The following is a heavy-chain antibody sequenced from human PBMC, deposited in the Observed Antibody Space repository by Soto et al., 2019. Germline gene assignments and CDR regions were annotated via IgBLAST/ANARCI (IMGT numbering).Heavy chain of an antibody. CDR2: ISSSSSYT. CDR1: GFTFSDYY. J-gene: IGHJ4*02. Sequence: GGSLRLSCAASGFTFSDYYMSWIRQAPGKGLEWVSYISSSSSYTNYADSVKGRFTISRDNAKNSLYLQMNSLRAEDTAVYYCARDRKYHYDSSGYYDYWGQGTLVTVSS. CDR3: ARDRKYHYDSSGYYDY. V-gene: IGHV3-11*06. D-gene: IGHD3-22*01.